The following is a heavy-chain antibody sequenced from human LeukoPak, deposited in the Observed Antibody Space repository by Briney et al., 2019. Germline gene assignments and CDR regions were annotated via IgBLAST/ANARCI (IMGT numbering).Heavy chain of an antibody. Sequence: SVKVSCKASGGTFSSYAISWVRQAPGQGLEWMGRIIPILGIANYAQKFQGRVTITADKSTSTAYMELSSLRSEDTAVYYCARWITMVRYYYYGMDVWGQGTTVTVS. CDR2: IIPILGIA. D-gene: IGHD3-10*01. V-gene: IGHV1-69*04. CDR3: ARWITMVRYYYYGMDV. J-gene: IGHJ6*02. CDR1: GGTFSSYA.